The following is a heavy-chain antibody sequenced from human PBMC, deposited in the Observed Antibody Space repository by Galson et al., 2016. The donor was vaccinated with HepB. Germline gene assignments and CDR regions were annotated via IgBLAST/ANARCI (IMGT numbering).Heavy chain of an antibody. CDR3: ARERFCSSATCYVGDAFHI. CDR2: ISSSSSTI. CDR1: GFTFSRCS. V-gene: IGHV3-48*02. J-gene: IGHJ3*02. Sequence: SLRLSCAASGFTFSRCSMHWVRQAPGKGLGWVSYISSSSSTIYYADSVKGRFTISRGNAKNSLSMQMNSLRDEDTAVYYCARERFCSSATCYVGDAFHIGGQGTMVTVSS. D-gene: IGHD2-2*01.